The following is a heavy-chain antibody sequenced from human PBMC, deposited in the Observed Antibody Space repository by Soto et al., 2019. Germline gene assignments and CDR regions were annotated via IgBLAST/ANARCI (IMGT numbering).Heavy chain of an antibody. CDR2: IGTSGSYI. CDR1: GFTFSSYG. D-gene: IGHD1-26*01. V-gene: IGHV3-21*01. Sequence: GGSLRLSCAASGFTFSSYGMHWVRQAPGKGLEWVSSIGTSGSYIYDTDSVKGRFTISRDNTKDSLYLQMNSLRAEDTAIYYCARGSAFIGLDYWGQGTPVTVSS. J-gene: IGHJ4*02. CDR3: ARGSAFIGLDY.